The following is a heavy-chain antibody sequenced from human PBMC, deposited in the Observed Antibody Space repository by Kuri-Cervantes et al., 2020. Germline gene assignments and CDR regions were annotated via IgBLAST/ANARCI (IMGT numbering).Heavy chain of an antibody. CDR3: ARTAPVAFDAFEI. Sequence: ASVKVSCKASGYTFTNYGVHWVRQAPGQGLEWMGWINPNSGDTSYAQKFQGRVTMTRDTSISTAYMELNRLTSDDTAVYYCARTAPVAFDAFEIWGQGTVVTVSS. V-gene: IGHV1-2*02. D-gene: IGHD2-21*01. CDR1: GYTFTNYG. J-gene: IGHJ3*02. CDR2: INPNSGDT.